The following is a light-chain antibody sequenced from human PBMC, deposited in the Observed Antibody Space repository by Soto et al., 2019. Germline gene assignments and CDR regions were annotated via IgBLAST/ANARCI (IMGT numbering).Light chain of an antibody. CDR3: QHYNTLPLT. J-gene: IGKJ4*01. CDR2: GAS. CDR1: QSVGSN. V-gene: IGKV3-15*01. Sequence: IAMTQSPATLSVSPGERATLSCRASQSVGSNLAWYQQRPGQAPSLLIFGASSRATGIPARFTGSGSGTDFTLTISSLQSEDSAVYYCQHYNTLPLTFGGGTKVEIK.